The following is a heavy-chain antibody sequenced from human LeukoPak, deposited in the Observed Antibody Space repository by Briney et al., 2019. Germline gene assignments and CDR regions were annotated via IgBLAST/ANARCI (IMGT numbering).Heavy chain of an antibody. CDR3: ARDKSNGIGIVH. CDR2: INFNRGDT. J-gene: IGHJ4*02. Sequence: GASVKVSCKASGYTFRNYYIHWVRQAPGHGLEYMGWINFNRGDTNYAEKFQGRVTMTRDTSIDTVYMDLSSLRSDDTALYYCARDKSNGIGIVHWGQGTPVTVSS. D-gene: IGHD1-26*01. V-gene: IGHV1-2*02. CDR1: GYTFRNYY.